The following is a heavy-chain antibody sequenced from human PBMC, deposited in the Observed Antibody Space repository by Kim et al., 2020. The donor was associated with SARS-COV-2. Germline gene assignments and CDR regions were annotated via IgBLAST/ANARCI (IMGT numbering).Heavy chain of an antibody. Sequence: ASVKVSCKASGYTFTSYGISWVRQAPGQGLEWMGWISAYNGNTNYAQKLQGRVTMTTDTSTSTAYMELRSLRSDDTAVYYCARSYCSGGSCRYYYYGMDVWGQGTTVTVSS. CDR2: ISAYNGNT. J-gene: IGHJ6*02. CDR3: ARSYCSGGSCRYYYYGMDV. V-gene: IGHV1-18*01. D-gene: IGHD2-15*01. CDR1: GYTFTSYG.